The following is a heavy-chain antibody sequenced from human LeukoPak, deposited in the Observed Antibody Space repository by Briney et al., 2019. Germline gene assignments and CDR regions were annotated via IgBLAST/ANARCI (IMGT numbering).Heavy chain of an antibody. CDR1: GFTVSSTY. J-gene: IGHJ4*02. CDR2: INHSGST. Sequence: NPGGSLRLSCTASGFTVSSTYMTWVRQPPGKGLEWIGEINHSGSTNYNPSLKSRVTISVDTSKNQFSLKLSSVTAADTAVYYCARVPSGSYYSWYYFDYWGQGTLVTVSS. CDR3: ARVPSGSYYSWYYFDY. D-gene: IGHD1-26*01. V-gene: IGHV4-34*01.